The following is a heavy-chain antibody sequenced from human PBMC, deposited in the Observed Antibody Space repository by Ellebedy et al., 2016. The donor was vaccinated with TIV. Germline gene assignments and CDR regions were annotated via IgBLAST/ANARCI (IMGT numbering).Heavy chain of an antibody. J-gene: IGHJ4*02. CDR1: GFTFSSYG. D-gene: IGHD6-13*01. V-gene: IGHV3-23*01. Sequence: PGGSLRLSCAASGFTFSSYGLSWVRQAPGKGLDWVSLITGSGFSTYYADSVKGRFTISRDNSKNTLYLQLNSLRAEDSAIYYCAVFPPGIAAPMVDYWGQGTLVTVSS. CDR2: ITGSGFST. CDR3: AVFPPGIAAPMVDY.